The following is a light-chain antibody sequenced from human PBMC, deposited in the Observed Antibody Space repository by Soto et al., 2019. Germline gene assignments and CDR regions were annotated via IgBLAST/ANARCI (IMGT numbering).Light chain of an antibody. J-gene: IGKJ5*01. V-gene: IGKV1-39*01. CDR1: QSISIH. Sequence: IQMRQPPPSLSVSIGERASLACRASQSISIHLAWYQQKPGQAPKLLIHGAPSMQSGIPPRFSGSGSGTDFTLTISSLHSEDFATYYCQQTQNPPVTFGQGTRLEIK. CDR2: GAP. CDR3: QQTQNPPVT.